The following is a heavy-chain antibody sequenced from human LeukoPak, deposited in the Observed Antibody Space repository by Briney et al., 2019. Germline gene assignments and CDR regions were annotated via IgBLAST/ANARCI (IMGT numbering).Heavy chain of an antibody. CDR3: ARHSRSSCGIDY. D-gene: IGHD2-15*01. V-gene: IGHV5-51*01. CDR2: INPSDSNT. J-gene: IGHJ4*02. CDR1: GHIFTNYW. Sequence: GESLKISFKGSGHIFTNYWIGWVRQKPGKGLEWMGIINPSDSNTRYSPSFQGQVTISVDKSISTAYLQWSSLKASDTAMYYCARHSRSSCGIDYWAQGTLVTVSS.